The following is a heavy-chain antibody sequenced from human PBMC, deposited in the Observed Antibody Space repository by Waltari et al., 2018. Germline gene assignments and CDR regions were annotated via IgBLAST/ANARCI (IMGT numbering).Heavy chain of an antibody. V-gene: IGHV3-30*18. CDR1: VFSYSSYC. CDR2: ISYDGSNK. CDR3: ANLAAPFDY. J-gene: IGHJ4*02. D-gene: IGHD6-19*01. Sequence: QVQLVESGGGVVKPERYLRHSCAASVFSYSSYCLHWVRQAPGKGLEWVAVISYDGSNKYYADSVKGRFTISRDNSKNTLYLQMNSLRAEDTAVYYCANLAAPFDYWGQGTLVTVSS.